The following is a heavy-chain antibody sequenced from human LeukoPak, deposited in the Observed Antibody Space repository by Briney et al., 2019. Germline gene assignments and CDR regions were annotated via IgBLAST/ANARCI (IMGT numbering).Heavy chain of an antibody. CDR2: VSSSGGSI. J-gene: IGHJ4*02. CDR1: GFTFSTYT. D-gene: IGHD2-2*01. CDR3: VKDLFGTGSTSRGFDS. V-gene: IGHV3-64D*06. Sequence: PGGSLRLSCSASGFTFSTYTMHWVRQAPGKGLEYVSAVSSSGGSIYYADSVKGRFTISRDNSRNTLYLQMSSLRTKDTAVYYCVKDLFGTGSTSRGFDSWGQGTLVTVSS.